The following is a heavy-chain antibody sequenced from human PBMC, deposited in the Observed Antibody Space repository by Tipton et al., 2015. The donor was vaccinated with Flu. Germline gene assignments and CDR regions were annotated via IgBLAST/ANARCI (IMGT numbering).Heavy chain of an antibody. J-gene: IGHJ5*02. CDR2: VRQAGST. Sequence: LRLSCTVSGDSMRRDYFWGWIRQAPGKGLEWIGNVRQAGSTYYNPSLRSRVTISLDRPKNQFSLRLTSVTAADTAVYYCARRDYSNYVSEPKNWFDPWGQGTLVTVSS. V-gene: IGHV4-38-2*02. CDR3: ARRDYSNYVSEPKNWFDP. CDR1: GDSMRRDYF. D-gene: IGHD1-14*01.